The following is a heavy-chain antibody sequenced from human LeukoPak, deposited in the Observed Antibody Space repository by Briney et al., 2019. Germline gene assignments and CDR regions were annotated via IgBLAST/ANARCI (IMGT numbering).Heavy chain of an antibody. CDR1: GGSISSSSYY. CDR2: IYYRGST. J-gene: IGHJ4*02. V-gene: IGHV4-39*01. D-gene: IGHD2-21*02. Sequence: PSETLSLTCTVSGGSISSSSYYWGWIRQPPGKGLEWIGRIYYRGSTYYNPSLKSRVTISVDTSKNQFSLKLSSVTAADTAVYYCARHTLIVVVTAISLFDYWGQGTLVTVSS. CDR3: ARHTLIVVVTAISLFDY.